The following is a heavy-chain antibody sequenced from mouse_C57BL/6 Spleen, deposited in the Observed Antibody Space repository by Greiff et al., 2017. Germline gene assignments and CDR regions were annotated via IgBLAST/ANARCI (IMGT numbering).Heavy chain of an antibody. D-gene: IGHD1-1*01. Sequence: EVQLQQSGPELVKPGASVKISCKASGYSFTGYYMNWVKQSPEKSLEWIGEINPSTGGTTYNQKFKAKATLTVDKSSSTAYMQLKLLTSEDSAFYYCARVGRYYFDCWGQGTTLTVSS. J-gene: IGHJ2*01. CDR3: ARVGRYYFDC. V-gene: IGHV1-42*01. CDR2: INPSTGGT. CDR1: GYSFTGYY.